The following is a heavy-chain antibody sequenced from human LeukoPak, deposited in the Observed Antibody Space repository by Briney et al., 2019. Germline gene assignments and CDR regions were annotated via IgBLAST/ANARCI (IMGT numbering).Heavy chain of an antibody. D-gene: IGHD1-26*01. V-gene: IGHV3-48*04. CDR2: ISSSGSTI. Sequence: PGGSLRLSCAASGFTFSSYSMNWVRQAPGKGLEWVSYISSSGSTIYYADSVKGRFTISRDNAKNSLYLQINSLRAEDTAVYYCARFRGELLRGNWFDPWGQGTLVTVSS. CDR1: GFTFSSYS. CDR3: ARFRGELLRGNWFDP. J-gene: IGHJ5*02.